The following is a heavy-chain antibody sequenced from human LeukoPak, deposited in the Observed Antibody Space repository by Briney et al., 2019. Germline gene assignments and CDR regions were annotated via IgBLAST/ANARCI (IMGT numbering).Heavy chain of an antibody. V-gene: IGHV3-30*03. Sequence: GRSLRLSCAASGFTFSSSGMHWVRQAPGEGLEWVAVISYDGTKKYYADSVKGRFTISRDNSKNTLYLQMNSLRAEDTAVYYCARDGRSAVGPYYFDYWGQGTLVTVSS. CDR1: GFTFSSSG. CDR3: ARDGRSAVGPYYFDY. CDR2: ISYDGTKK. D-gene: IGHD6-19*01. J-gene: IGHJ4*02.